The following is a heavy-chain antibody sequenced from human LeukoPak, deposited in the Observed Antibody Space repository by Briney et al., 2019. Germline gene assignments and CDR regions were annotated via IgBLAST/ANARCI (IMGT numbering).Heavy chain of an antibody. CDR1: GFTFTSSA. CDR3: AAVYCSGGSCENWFDP. CDR2: IVVGSGNT. D-gene: IGHD2-15*01. V-gene: IGHV1-58*02. J-gene: IGHJ5*02. Sequence: GASVKVSCTASGFTFTSSAMQWVRQARGQRLEWIGWIVVGSGNTNYAQKFQERVTITRDMSTSTAYMELSSLRSEDTAVYYCAAVYCSGGSCENWFDPWGQGTLVTVSS.